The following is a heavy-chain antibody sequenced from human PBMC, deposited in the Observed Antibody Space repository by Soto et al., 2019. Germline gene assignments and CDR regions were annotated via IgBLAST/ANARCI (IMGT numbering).Heavy chain of an antibody. Sequence: EESLKISCKGSGYSFTSHWIGWVRQMPGKGLEWMGIFYPGDSDTRYSPSFQGQVTITADKSISTAYLQWSSLKASDTAMYYCARHRTDFWSGFYYWGQGTLVTVSS. CDR3: ARHRTDFWSGFYY. CDR2: FYPGDSDT. J-gene: IGHJ4*02. D-gene: IGHD3-3*01. CDR1: GYSFTSHW. V-gene: IGHV5-51*01.